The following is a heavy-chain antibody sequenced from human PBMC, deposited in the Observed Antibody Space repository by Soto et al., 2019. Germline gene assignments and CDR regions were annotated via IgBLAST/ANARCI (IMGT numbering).Heavy chain of an antibody. CDR3: AKNWNWGSLVH. D-gene: IGHD7-27*01. V-gene: IGHV4-34*01. Sequence: SETLSLTCAVYGGSFSGYYWTWIRQPPGTGLEWIGEINHSGSTNYNPTIKSRVTISVDTSKNQFSLKLSSVTAADTAVYYCAKNWNWGSLVHWGQGTLVTVSS. CDR1: GGSFSGYY. J-gene: IGHJ4*02. CDR2: INHSGST.